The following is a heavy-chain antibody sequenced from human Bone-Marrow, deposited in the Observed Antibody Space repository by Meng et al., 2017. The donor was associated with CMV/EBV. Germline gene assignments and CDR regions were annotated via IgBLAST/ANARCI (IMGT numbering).Heavy chain of an antibody. V-gene: IGHV1-2*02. CDR2: INPNSGGT. CDR1: GYTFTGYY. CDR3: ARYQLLAESQYYFDY. D-gene: IGHD2-2*01. J-gene: IGHJ4*02. Sequence: ASVKVSCKASGYTFTGYYMHWVRQAPGQGLEWMGWINPNSGGTNYAQKFQGRVTITTEESTSTAYMELSSLRSEDTAVYYCARYQLLAESQYYFDYWGQGTLVTVSS.